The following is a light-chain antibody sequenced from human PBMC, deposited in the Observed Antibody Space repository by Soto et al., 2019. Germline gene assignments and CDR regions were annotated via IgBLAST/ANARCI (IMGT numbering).Light chain of an antibody. Sequence: EIGLTKSRERVSLSAGERVTLSCRASQGVSSSDVAWYQQKPGQAPRLLIYGASSRATGIPDRFSGSGSGTDFTLTISRLEPGDFAVYYCQQYGSSLVIPFAEGTRLEI. CDR1: QGVSSSD. J-gene: IGKJ5*01. CDR3: QQYGSSLVIP. CDR2: GAS. V-gene: IGKV3-20*01.